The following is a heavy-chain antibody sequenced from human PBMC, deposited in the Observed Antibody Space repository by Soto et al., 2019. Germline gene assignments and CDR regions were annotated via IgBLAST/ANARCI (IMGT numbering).Heavy chain of an antibody. CDR1: GGSISSGDYY. V-gene: IGHV4-30-4*01. CDR2: IYYSGST. CDR3: ARDPTYYDYVWGSYRNSPYYFDY. J-gene: IGHJ4*02. D-gene: IGHD3-16*01. Sequence: SETLSLTCTVSGGSISSGDYYWSWIRQPPGKGLEWIGYIYYSGSTYYNPSLKSRVTISVDTSKNQFSLKLSSVTAADTAVYYCARDPTYYDYVWGSYRNSPYYFDYWGQGTLVTVSS.